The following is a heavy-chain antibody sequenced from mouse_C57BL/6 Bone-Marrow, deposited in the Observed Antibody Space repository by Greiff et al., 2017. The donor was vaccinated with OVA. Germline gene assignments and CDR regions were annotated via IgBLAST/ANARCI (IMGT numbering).Heavy chain of an antibody. CDR3: AREGAF. J-gene: IGHJ3*01. CDR1: GYSITSGYY. Sequence: DVQLQESGPGLVKPSQSLSLTCSVTGYSITSGYYWNWIRQFPGNKLEWMGYISYDGSNNYNPSLKNRITITRDKSKNQFFLKLNSLTTEDTATYYLAREGAFRGPGTLVTVSA. CDR2: ISYDGSN. V-gene: IGHV3-6*01.